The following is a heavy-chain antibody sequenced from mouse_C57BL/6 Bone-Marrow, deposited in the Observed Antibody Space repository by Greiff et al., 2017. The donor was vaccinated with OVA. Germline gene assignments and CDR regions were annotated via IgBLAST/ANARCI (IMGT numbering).Heavy chain of an antibody. CDR1: GYSFTGYY. D-gene: IGHD6-1*01. V-gene: IGHV1-42*01. Sequence: EVQLQQSGPELVKPGASVKISCKASGYSFTGYYMNWVKQRPEKSLEWIGEINPSSGGTTYNQKFKAKATLTVDKSSSTAYMQLKSLTSADSAVSYSARPAAFRHCAWFSYWGPGTLVTVSA. J-gene: IGHJ3*01. CDR2: INPSSGGT. CDR3: ARPAAFRHCAWFSY.